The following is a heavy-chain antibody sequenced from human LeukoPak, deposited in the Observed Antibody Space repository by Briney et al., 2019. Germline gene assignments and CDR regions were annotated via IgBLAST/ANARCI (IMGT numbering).Heavy chain of an antibody. CDR2: IYTSGST. V-gene: IGHV4-4*07. J-gene: IGHJ1*01. CDR1: GGSISSYY. Sequence: SETLSLTCTVSGGSISSYYWSWIRQPAGKGLEWIGRIYTSGSTNYNPSLKSRVTMSVDTSKNQFSLKLSSVTAADTAVYYCAKDRYGGNSVIFSEYFQHWGQGTLVTVSS. CDR3: AKDRYGGNSVIFSEYFQH. D-gene: IGHD4-23*01.